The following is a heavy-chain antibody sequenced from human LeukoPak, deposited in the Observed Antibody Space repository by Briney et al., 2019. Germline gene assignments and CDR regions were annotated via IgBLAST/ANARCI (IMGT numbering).Heavy chain of an antibody. CDR3: ARVDAGRARTAFDI. Sequence: SGTLSLTCAVSGGSISSSNWWSWVRQPPGKGLEWIGEIYHSGSTNYNPSLKSRVTISVDKSKNQFSLKLSSVTAADTAVYYCARVDAGRARTAFDIWGQGTMVTVSS. D-gene: IGHD6-13*01. J-gene: IGHJ3*02. V-gene: IGHV4-4*02. CDR1: GGSISSSNW. CDR2: IYHSGST.